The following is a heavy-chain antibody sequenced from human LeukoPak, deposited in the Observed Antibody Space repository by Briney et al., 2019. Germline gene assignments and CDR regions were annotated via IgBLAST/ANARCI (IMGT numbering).Heavy chain of an antibody. CDR3: ARHRYSSSYRVFLLDP. V-gene: IGHV4-39*01. D-gene: IGHD6-6*01. Sequence: SETLSLTCTVSGGSISSSSYYWGWIRQPPGKGLEWIGSIYYSGSTYYHPSLKSRVTISVDTSKNQFSLKLRSVTAADTAVYYCARHRYSSSYRVFLLDPWGQGTLVTVSS. CDR1: GGSISSSSYY. CDR2: IYYSGST. J-gene: IGHJ5*02.